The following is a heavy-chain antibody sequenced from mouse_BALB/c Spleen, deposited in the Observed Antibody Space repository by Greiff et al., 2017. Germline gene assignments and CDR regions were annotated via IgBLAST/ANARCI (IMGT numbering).Heavy chain of an antibody. CDR2: IWRGGST. J-gene: IGHJ4*01. V-gene: IGHV2-5-1*01. D-gene: IGHD1-1*01. CDR1: GFSLTSYG. Sequence: QVQLQQSGPSLVQPSQSLSITCTVSGFSLTSYGVHWVRQSPGKGLEWLGVIWRGGSTDYNAAFMSRLSITKDNSKSQVFFKMNSLQADDTAIYYCAKRRITTVVAEGDYAMDYWGQGTSVTVSS. CDR3: AKRRITTVVAEGDYAMDY.